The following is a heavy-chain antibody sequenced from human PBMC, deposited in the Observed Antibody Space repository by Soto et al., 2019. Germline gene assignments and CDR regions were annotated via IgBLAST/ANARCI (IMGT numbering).Heavy chain of an antibody. CDR1: GFTVSGMF. D-gene: IGHD3-3*01. Sequence: PGGSLRLSCAASGFTVSGMFMIWVRQAPGKGLEWVSVIYPAGNTYYTDSVKGRFTISRENAKNSMYLQMKSLRAGDTAVYFCARGADFWSGSRYYHYAYDLDVWGHGTTVTVSS. CDR3: ARGADFWSGSRYYHYAYDLDV. V-gene: IGHV3-53*01. CDR2: IYPAGNT. J-gene: IGHJ6*02.